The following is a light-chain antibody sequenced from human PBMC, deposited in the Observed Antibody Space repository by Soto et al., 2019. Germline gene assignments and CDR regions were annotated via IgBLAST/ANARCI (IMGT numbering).Light chain of an antibody. J-gene: IGKJ4*01. Sequence: DIQLTQSPSLLSASVGDRVTITCRASQGIDSYLAWYQHTPGKAPKLLIYVVSSLQSGVPSRFSVSGSGTEFTLTISSPQPEDFATYYCQQFDSYPLTFGGGTKVEIK. CDR2: VVS. CDR3: QQFDSYPLT. V-gene: IGKV1-9*01. CDR1: QGIDSY.